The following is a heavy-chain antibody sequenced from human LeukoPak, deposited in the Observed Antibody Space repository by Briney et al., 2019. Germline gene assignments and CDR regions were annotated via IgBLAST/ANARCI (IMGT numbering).Heavy chain of an antibody. CDR1: GFPFSTYA. V-gene: IGHV3-72*01. D-gene: IGHD1-26*01. CDR2: TRNKANRYST. J-gene: IGHJ4*02. CDR3: ARSPVGTTPFDY. Sequence: GGSLRLSCAASGFPFSTYAMNWVRQAPGKGLEWVGRTRNKANRYSTEYAASVKGRFTISRDDSKNSLYLQMNSLKTEDTAVYYCARSPVGTTPFDYWGQGTLVTVSS.